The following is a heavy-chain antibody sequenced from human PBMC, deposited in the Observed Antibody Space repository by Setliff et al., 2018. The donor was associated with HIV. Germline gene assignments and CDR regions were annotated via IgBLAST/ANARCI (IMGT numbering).Heavy chain of an antibody. Sequence: PSEPLSLPCTVYGGSFSNYYTNWVRKPPGKGLEWIGELSHSGTTRSNPSLQSRVTISLDTSNNQFSLTLTSVTAADPAMYYCASFFVTTVTNHDYWGQGTPVTVSS. D-gene: IGHD4-17*01. CDR2: LSHSGTT. V-gene: IGHV4-34*01. CDR1: GGSFSNYY. J-gene: IGHJ4*02. CDR3: ASFFVTTVTNHDY.